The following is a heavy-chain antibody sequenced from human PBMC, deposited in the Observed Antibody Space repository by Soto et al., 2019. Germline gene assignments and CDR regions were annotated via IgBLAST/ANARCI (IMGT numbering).Heavy chain of an antibody. CDR2: IYPGDSDT. CDR3: ARAFGYAFDI. CDR1: GYRFTNYW. V-gene: IGHV5-51*01. J-gene: IGHJ3*02. D-gene: IGHD3-10*01. Sequence: PGESLKISCKGSGYRFTNYWIGWVRQMPGKGLEWMGIIYPGDSDTRYSPSFQGQVTISADNSKNTLYLQMGSLRAEDMAVYYCARAFGYAFDIWGQGTTVPVSS.